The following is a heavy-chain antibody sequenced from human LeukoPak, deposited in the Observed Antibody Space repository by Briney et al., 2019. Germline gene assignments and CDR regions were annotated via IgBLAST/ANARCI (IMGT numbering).Heavy chain of an antibody. CDR1: GYTFSNYG. CDR3: ARYNSLLRGVTTSDY. Sequence: GSVKVSCKASGYTFSNYGITWVRLAPGQGLEWMGTISGHNGDVNYAPKFQGRVTMATDTSTTTAYMELRSLRFDDTAVYYCARYNSLLRGVTTSDYWGQGTLVTVSS. V-gene: IGHV1-18*01. D-gene: IGHD3-10*01. CDR2: ISGHNGDV. J-gene: IGHJ4*02.